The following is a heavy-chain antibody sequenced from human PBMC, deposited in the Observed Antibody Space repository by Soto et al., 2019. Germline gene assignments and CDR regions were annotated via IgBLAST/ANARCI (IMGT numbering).Heavy chain of an antibody. J-gene: IGHJ6*02. CDR1: GGSIKSDYY. Sequence: SETRSLTCTVSGGSIKSDYYWAWVRQPPGGGLQWMGYKYYSGATDSDPSLEARVSFSVDTSKNQFFLNLTSVTVADTAVYFCARGRPNYFYYGLDVWGPGIPVTVSS. CDR2: KYYSGAT. V-gene: IGHV4-30-4*01. CDR3: ARGRPNYFYYGLDV.